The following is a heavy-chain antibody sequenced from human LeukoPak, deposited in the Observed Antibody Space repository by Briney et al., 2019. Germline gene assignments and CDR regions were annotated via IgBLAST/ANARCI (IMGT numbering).Heavy chain of an antibody. D-gene: IGHD6-19*01. V-gene: IGHV3-9*01. J-gene: IGHJ4*02. Sequence: PGGSLRLSCAASGFTFSSYSMNWVRQAPGKGLEWVSGISWNSGSIGYADSVKGRFTISRDNAKNSLYLQMNSLRAEDTALYYCAKDDRHIAVAAGTFDYWGQGTLVTVSS. CDR2: ISWNSGSI. CDR1: GFTFSSYS. CDR3: AKDDRHIAVAAGTFDY.